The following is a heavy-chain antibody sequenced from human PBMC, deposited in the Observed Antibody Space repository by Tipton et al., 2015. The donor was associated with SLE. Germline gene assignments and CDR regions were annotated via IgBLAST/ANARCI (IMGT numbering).Heavy chain of an antibody. D-gene: IGHD4/OR15-4a*01. CDR1: GYLISSGYY. Sequence: TLSLTCGVSGYLISSGYYWGWIRQPPGKGLEYIGYVHSSDYFDYNPSLQSRVTISVDATKNQFSLKVISVTAADTAVYYCARHRDYGANPHSFDIWGQGTMVTVSS. V-gene: IGHV4-28*02. J-gene: IGHJ3*02. CDR2: VHSSDYF. CDR3: ARHRDYGANPHSFDI.